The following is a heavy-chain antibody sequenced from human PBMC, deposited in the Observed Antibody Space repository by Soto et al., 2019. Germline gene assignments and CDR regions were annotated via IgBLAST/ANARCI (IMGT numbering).Heavy chain of an antibody. Sequence: ASVKVSCKASGYTFTSYDINWVRQATGQGLEWMGWINPNSGGTNYAQKFQGWVTMTRDTSISTAYMELSRLRSDDTAVYYCARAPKGVAAADYYFDYWGQGTLVTVSS. V-gene: IGHV1-2*04. CDR3: ARAPKGVAAADYYFDY. D-gene: IGHD6-13*01. CDR2: INPNSGGT. J-gene: IGHJ4*02. CDR1: GYTFTSYD.